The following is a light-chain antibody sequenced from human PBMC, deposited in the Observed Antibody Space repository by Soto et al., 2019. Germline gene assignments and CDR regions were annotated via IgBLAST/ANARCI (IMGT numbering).Light chain of an antibody. CDR2: EVN. CDR3: SAYITSNTLI. V-gene: IGLV2-14*01. Sequence: QSVLTQPASVSGSPGQSVTISCTGTSSDVGGYDYVSWYQQHPGTAPKLILYEVNNRPSGVSNRFSGSKSGNTASLIISGLQTEDEANYYCSAYITSNTLIFGTGTKVTVL. CDR1: SSDVGGYDY. J-gene: IGLJ1*01.